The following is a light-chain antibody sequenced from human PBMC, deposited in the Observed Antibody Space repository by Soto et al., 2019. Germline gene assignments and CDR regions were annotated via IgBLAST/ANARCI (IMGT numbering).Light chain of an antibody. V-gene: IGKV1-27*01. J-gene: IGKJ3*01. CDR1: QCISNY. Sequence: DIQMTQSPSSLSASVGDRVTITCRASQCISNYLAWYQQRPGKVPKLLIYAASTLQSGVPSRFSGSGSGTDFTLTSSSLQPEDVATYYCQKYNSAPPFTFGPGTKVDLK. CDR2: AAS. CDR3: QKYNSAPPFT.